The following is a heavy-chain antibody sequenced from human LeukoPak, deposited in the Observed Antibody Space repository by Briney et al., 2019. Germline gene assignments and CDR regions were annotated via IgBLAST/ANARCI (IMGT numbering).Heavy chain of an antibody. V-gene: IGHV3-21*01. Sequence: PAGSLSLSCAASGFTFSSYSMNWLRQAPGTGLEWVSSINSSSSYIYYADSVKGRFTISRDNAKNSLYLQINSLSGEDTAVYYCARTGALNWNYYYYYYMDVWGKGTTVTVSS. CDR3: ARTGALNWNYYYYYYMDV. CDR2: INSSSSYI. J-gene: IGHJ6*03. CDR1: GFTFSSYS. D-gene: IGHD1-1*01.